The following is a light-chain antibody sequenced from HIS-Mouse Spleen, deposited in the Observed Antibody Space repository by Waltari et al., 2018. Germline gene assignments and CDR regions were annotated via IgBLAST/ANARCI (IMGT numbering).Light chain of an antibody. Sequence: QSALTQPASVSGSPGQSITISCTGTSRDVRGYHHVPWYQQHPGKPPKLMIYDFSNRPSGVSNRFSGSKSGNTASLTISGLQAEDEADYYCSSYTSSSTEVFGGGTKLTVL. CDR2: DFS. CDR3: SSYTSSSTEV. V-gene: IGLV2-14*03. J-gene: IGLJ2*01. CDR1: SRDVRGYHH.